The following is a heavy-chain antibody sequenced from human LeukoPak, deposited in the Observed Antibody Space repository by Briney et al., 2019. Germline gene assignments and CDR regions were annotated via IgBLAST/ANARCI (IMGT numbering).Heavy chain of an antibody. CDR2: IYYSGST. V-gene: IGHV4-39*07. CDR1: GGSISSYY. Sequence: SETLSLTCTVSGGSISSYYWGWIRQPPGKGLEWIGSIYYSGSTYYNPSLKSRVTISVDTSKNQSSLKLSSVTAAGTAVYYCASPGSIAVAGFQHWGQGTLVTVSS. J-gene: IGHJ1*01. D-gene: IGHD6-19*01. CDR3: ASPGSIAVAGFQH.